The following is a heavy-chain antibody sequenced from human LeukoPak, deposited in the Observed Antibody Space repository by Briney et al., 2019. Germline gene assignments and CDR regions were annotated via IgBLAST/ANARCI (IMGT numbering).Heavy chain of an antibody. D-gene: IGHD1-7*01. CDR1: GFTFSSFS. CDR2: IRSSGSGT. Sequence: GGSLRLSCAASGFTFSSFSMNWVRQAPGKGLGWVSYIRSSGSGTDYTGSVKGRFTISRDNAKNSLYLQMNSLRAEDTAVYYCARMNYVSTGWGAPFDYWGQGTLVTVSS. CDR3: ARMNYVSTGWGAPFDY. J-gene: IGHJ4*02. V-gene: IGHV3-48*04.